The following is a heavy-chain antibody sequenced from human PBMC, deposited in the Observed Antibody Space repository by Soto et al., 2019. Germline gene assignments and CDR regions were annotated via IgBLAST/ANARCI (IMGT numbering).Heavy chain of an antibody. D-gene: IGHD6-13*01. V-gene: IGHV3-23*01. CDR3: AKDFYSSSLYGGYLDY. CDR1: GFTFSSYA. CDR2: ISGSGGST. Sequence: GGSLRLSCAASGFTFSSYAMSWVRQAPGKGLEWVSAISGSGGSTYYADSVKGRFTISRDNSKNTLYLQMNSLRAEDTAVYYCAKDFYSSSLYGGYLDYWGQGTLVTVSS. J-gene: IGHJ4*02.